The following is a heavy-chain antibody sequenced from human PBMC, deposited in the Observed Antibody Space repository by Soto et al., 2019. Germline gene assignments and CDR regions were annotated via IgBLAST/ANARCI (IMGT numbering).Heavy chain of an antibody. V-gene: IGHV3-33*01. D-gene: IGHD2-15*01. CDR2: IWYDGSNK. Sequence: LRLSCAASGFTFSSYGMHWVRQAPGKGLEWVAVIWYDGSNKYYADSVKGRFTISRDNSKNTLYLQMNSLRAEDTAVYYCASEYCSGGSCYYNYFDYWGQGTLVTVSS. CDR1: GFTFSSYG. J-gene: IGHJ4*02. CDR3: ASEYCSGGSCYYNYFDY.